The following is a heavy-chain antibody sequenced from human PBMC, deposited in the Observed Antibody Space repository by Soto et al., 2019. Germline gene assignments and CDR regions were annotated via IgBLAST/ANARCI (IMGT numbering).Heavy chain of an antibody. CDR2: ISGSGGGT. J-gene: IGHJ4*02. V-gene: IGHV3-23*01. CDR1: GFTFSSYA. CDR3: AKAQACSGGSCYSHYFDY. Sequence: GGSLRLSCSASGFTFSSYAMSWVRQAPGKGLEWVSAISGSGGGTYYADSVKGRFTISRDNSKNTLYLQMNSLRAEDTAVYYCAKAQACSGGSCYSHYFDYWGQGTLVTVSS. D-gene: IGHD2-15*01.